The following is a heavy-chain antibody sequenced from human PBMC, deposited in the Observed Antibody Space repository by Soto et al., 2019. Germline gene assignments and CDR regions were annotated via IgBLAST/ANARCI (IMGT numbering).Heavy chain of an antibody. CDR3: ARAPRGYSYGRAHYFDY. Sequence: ASVKVSCEASGYTFTGYYMHWVRQAPGQGLEWMGWINPNSGGTNYAQKFKGRVTITADESTSTAYMELSSLRSEDTAVYYCARAPRGYSYGRAHYFDYWGQGTLVTVSS. CDR1: GYTFTGYY. V-gene: IGHV1-2*02. D-gene: IGHD5-18*01. CDR2: INPNSGGT. J-gene: IGHJ4*02.